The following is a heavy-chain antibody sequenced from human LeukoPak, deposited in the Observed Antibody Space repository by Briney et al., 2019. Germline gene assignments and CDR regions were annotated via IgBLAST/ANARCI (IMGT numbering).Heavy chain of an antibody. CDR2: ISTDGSYK. D-gene: IGHD3-16*01. CDR3: ARSLIPGRWYFDL. J-gene: IGHJ2*01. Sequence: GGSLRLSCAVSEFTFSSFPFHWVRQAPGKGLEWVAAISTDGSYKYHGDSVKGRFTISRDNPMNTLYLQMNGLRPDDTAVYYCARSLIPGRWYFDLWGRGTLVTVSS. CDR1: EFTFSSFP. V-gene: IGHV3-30*04.